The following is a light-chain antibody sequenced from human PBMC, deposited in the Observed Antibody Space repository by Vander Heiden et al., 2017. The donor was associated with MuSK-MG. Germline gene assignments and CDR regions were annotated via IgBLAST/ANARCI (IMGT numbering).Light chain of an antibody. CDR2: DVT. V-gene: IGLV2-11*01. CDR1: SGDVGFYNY. Sequence: QSVLTQPRSVSGSPGQSVTISCIGTSGDVGFYNYVSWYQQHPDKAPKLLIYDVTKRPAGVPDRFSGSKSGSTASLYISGLQAEDEADYYCCSYAGNYNWVFGGGTILTV. CDR3: CSYAGNYNWV. J-gene: IGLJ3*02.